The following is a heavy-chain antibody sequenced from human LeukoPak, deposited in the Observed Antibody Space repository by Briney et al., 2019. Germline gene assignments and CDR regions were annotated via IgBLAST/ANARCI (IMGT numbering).Heavy chain of an antibody. CDR2: IIPILGIA. D-gene: IGHD5-24*01. CDR1: GGTFSSYA. J-gene: IGHJ4*02. V-gene: IGHV1-69*04. Sequence: SVKVSCKASGGTFSSYAISWVRQAPGQGLEWMGRIIPILGIANYAQKFQGRVTITADKSASTAYMELSSLRSEDTAVYYCARLMATLFPTDYWGQGTLVTVSS. CDR3: ARLMATLFPTDY.